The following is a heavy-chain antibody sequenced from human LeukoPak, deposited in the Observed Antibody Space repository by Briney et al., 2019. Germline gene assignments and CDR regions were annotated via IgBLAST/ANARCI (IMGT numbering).Heavy chain of an antibody. D-gene: IGHD6-19*01. J-gene: IGHJ4*02. V-gene: IGHV3-11*04. CDR3: ARDTSQWLVRALDY. Sequence: GGSLRLSCAASGFTFSDYYMSWIRQAPGKGLEWVSYISSSGSTIYYADSVKGRFTISRDNAKNSLYLQMNSLRAEDTAVYYCARDTSQWLVRALDYWGQGTLVTVSS. CDR2: ISSSGSTI. CDR1: GFTFSDYY.